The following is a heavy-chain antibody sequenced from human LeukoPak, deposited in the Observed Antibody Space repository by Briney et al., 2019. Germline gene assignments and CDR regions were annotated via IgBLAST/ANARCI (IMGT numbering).Heavy chain of an antibody. V-gene: IGHV4-59*01. D-gene: IGHD6-19*01. CDR1: GGFISSFY. J-gene: IGHJ4*02. CDR2: IYYRGST. Sequence: PSETLSLTCTVSGGFISSFYWSWLRQPPGKGLEWIGYIYYRGSTKYNPSLKSRGTISADTSKNQFSLKLRSVSAADTAVYYCARGGSGWDQNIDYWGQGTLVTVSS. CDR3: ARGGSGWDQNIDY.